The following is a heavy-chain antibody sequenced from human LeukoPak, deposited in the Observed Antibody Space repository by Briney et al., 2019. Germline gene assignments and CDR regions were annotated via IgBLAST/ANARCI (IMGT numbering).Heavy chain of an antibody. D-gene: IGHD3-10*01. CDR2: INWNGGST. CDR3: ARGPSLVWFGDGKAHFDY. J-gene: IGHJ4*02. CDR1: GFTFDDYG. V-gene: IGHV3-20*04. Sequence: GGSLRLSCAASGFTFDDYGMSRVRQVPGKGLEWVSGINWNGGSTGYADSVKGRFTISRDNAKNSLYLQMNSLRAEDTALYYCARGPSLVWFGDGKAHFDYWGQGTLVTVSS.